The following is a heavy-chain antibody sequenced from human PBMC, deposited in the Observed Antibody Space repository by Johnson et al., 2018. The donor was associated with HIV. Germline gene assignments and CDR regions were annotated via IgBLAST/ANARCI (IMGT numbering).Heavy chain of an antibody. CDR1: GLTFSNAW. D-gene: IGHD6-19*01. CDR3: ARVEAVAAKIDAFDL. J-gene: IGHJ3*01. CDR2: INGDGSRT. V-gene: IGHV3-74*02. Sequence: VQLVESGGGLVKPGGSLRLSCAASGLTFSNAWMSWVRQAPGKGLVWVSRINGDGSRTSYADSVKGRFTIARDNAKNTLYVEMNTLRADDSGVYYCARVEAVAAKIDAFDLWGQGTVVSVSS.